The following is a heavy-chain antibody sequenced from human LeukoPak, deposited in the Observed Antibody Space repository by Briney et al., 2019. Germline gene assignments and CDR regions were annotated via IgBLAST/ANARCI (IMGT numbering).Heavy chain of an antibody. CDR1: GGTFSIYA. Sequence: SVTVSFTASGGTFSIYAISWVRQAPGQGLEWMGGIIPIFGTANYAQKFQGRVTITADESTSTAYMELSSLRSEDTAVYYCQAVYGGKGGSFDYWGQGTLVTVSS. J-gene: IGHJ4*02. D-gene: IGHD4-23*01. CDR3: QAVYGGKGGSFDY. V-gene: IGHV1-69*13. CDR2: IIPIFGTA.